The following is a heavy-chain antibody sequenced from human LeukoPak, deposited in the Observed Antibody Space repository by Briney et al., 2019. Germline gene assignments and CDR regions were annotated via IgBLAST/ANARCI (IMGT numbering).Heavy chain of an antibody. Sequence: RTGGSLRLSCAASGFTFDDYGLSWIRQPPGKGLEWIGEINHSGSTNYNPSLKSRVTISVDTSKNQFSLKLSSVTAADTAVYYCARTTEEYYGSGKFRKYYSYYYYMDVWGKGTTVTVSS. J-gene: IGHJ6*03. V-gene: IGHV4-34*01. D-gene: IGHD3-10*01. CDR1: GFTFDDYG. CDR2: INHSGST. CDR3: ARTTEEYYGSGKFRKYYSYYYYMDV.